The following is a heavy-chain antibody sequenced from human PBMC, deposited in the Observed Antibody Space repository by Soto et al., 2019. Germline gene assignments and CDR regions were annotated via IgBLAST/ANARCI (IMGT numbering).Heavy chain of an antibody. CDR1: GFTFSSYA. J-gene: IGHJ4*02. Sequence: GGSLRLSCAASGFTFSSYAMSWVRQAPGKGLEWVSAISGSGGSTYYADSVKGRFTISRDNSKNTLYLQMNSLRAEDTAVYYCAPDLAVADDGFDYWGQGTLVTVSS. CDR3: APDLAVADDGFDY. V-gene: IGHV3-23*01. D-gene: IGHD6-19*01. CDR2: ISGSGGST.